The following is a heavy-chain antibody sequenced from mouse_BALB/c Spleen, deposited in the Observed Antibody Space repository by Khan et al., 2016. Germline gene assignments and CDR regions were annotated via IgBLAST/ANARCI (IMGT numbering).Heavy chain of an antibody. CDR1: GYSITSDYA. D-gene: IGHD1-1*01. J-gene: IGHJ1*01. CDR3: ARFYYGSSYWYFDV. Sequence: EVQLQESGPGLVKPSQSLSLTCTVTGYSITSDYAWNWIRQFPGNKLEWMGYISYSGSTSYNPSLKSRISITRDTSKHQFFLQLNSVTTEDTATYYCARFYYGSSYWYFDVWGAGTTVTVSS. CDR2: ISYSGST. V-gene: IGHV3-2*02.